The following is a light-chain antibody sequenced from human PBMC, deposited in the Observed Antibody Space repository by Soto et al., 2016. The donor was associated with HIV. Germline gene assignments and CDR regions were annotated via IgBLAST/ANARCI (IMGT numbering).Light chain of an antibody. V-gene: IGLV3-21*03. Sequence: SYVLTQPPSVSMAPGKTASMTCGGDNIGSQSVHWYQQKPGQAPVLVVYDDTDRPSGIPDRFSGSNSRNTATLTISRVDAGDEADYYCQVWDGSSDPSMVFGGGTKLTVL. J-gene: IGLJ2*01. CDR1: NIGSQS. CDR3: QVWDGSSDPSMV. CDR2: DDT.